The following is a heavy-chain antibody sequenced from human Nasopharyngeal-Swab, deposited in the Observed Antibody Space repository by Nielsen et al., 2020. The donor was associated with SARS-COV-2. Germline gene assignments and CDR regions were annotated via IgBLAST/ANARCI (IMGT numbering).Heavy chain of an antibody. Sequence: GESLKISCAASGFTVTNNYMTWARRVPGKGLEWISHIYASGDTHTADAVKGRFTISRDSSENTLYLEMNNLTPDDTATYYCAAPLTGLHYWGQGTLVTVSS. CDR2: IYASGDT. D-gene: IGHD1-20*01. J-gene: IGHJ4*02. CDR3: AAPLTGLHY. CDR1: GFTVTNNY. V-gene: IGHV3-53*01.